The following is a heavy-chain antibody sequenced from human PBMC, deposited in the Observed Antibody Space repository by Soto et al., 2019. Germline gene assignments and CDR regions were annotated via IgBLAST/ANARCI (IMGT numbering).Heavy chain of an antibody. Sequence: SETLSLTCAVSGGSIISSNWWNWVRQPPGKGLEWIGEVYHSGSTTYKPSLRSRVTISVDKSKNQFSLKLSSVTAADTAIYYCARRDWSGTTSHFYFDYWGQGALVTVSS. CDR2: VYHSGST. CDR1: GGSIISSNW. V-gene: IGHV4-4*02. D-gene: IGHD4-17*01. CDR3: ARRDWSGTTSHFYFDY. J-gene: IGHJ4*02.